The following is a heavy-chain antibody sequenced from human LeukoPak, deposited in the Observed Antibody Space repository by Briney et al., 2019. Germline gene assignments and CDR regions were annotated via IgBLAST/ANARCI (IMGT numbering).Heavy chain of an antibody. CDR3: ARANYYDSSGYSRGAFDI. CDR1: GYSISSGFY. Sequence: PSETLSLTCTVSGYSISSGFYWGWIRQPPGKGLEWIGSIFHSGSTYYNPSLKSRVTISVDTSKNQFSLKLSSVTAADTAVYYCARANYYDSSGYSRGAFDIWGQGTMVTVSS. V-gene: IGHV4-38-2*02. D-gene: IGHD3-22*01. CDR2: IFHSGST. J-gene: IGHJ3*02.